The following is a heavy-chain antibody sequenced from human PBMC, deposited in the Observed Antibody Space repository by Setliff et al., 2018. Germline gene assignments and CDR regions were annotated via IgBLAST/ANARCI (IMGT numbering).Heavy chain of an antibody. CDR3: SRDLGAEIRYCFDY. CDR2: TFHLSTWNH. Sequence: SQTLSLTCAISGDSVSTNGVAWNWIRQSPSRGLEWLGRTFHLSTWNHQYALSVKNRITINPDTSKNQFSLQLKYVIPEDTAVYYCSRDLGAEIRYCFDYWGQGTLVTVSS. CDR1: GDSVSTNGVA. D-gene: IGHD4-17*01. J-gene: IGHJ4*02. V-gene: IGHV6-1*01.